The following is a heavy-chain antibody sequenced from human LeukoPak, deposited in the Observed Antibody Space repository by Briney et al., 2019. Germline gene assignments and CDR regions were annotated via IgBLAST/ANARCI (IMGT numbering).Heavy chain of an antibody. CDR2: IYYTGST. J-gene: IGHJ4*02. CDR1: GGSFSGYY. D-gene: IGHD3-22*01. Sequence: SETLSLTCAVYGGSFSGYYWSWIRQPPGKGLEWIGFIYYTGSTNYDPSLKSRVTISVDTSKNQFSLMLSSVTAADTAVYYCARLGYYDNSGTFDYWGQGTLVTVSS. V-gene: IGHV4-59*08. CDR3: ARLGYYDNSGTFDY.